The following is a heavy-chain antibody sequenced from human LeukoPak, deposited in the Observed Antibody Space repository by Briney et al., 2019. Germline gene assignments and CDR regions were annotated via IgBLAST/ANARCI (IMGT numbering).Heavy chain of an antibody. Sequence: SGTLSLTCAVSGGSISSSNWWSWVRQPPGKGLEWIGEIYHSGSTNYNPSLKSRVTISVDKSKNQFSLKLSSMTAADTAVYYCASPAGYSSGWYEGDAHNYYYYGMDVWGQGTTVTVSS. V-gene: IGHV4-4*02. J-gene: IGHJ6*02. CDR3: ASPAGYSSGWYEGDAHNYYYYGMDV. CDR1: GGSISSSNW. D-gene: IGHD6-19*01. CDR2: IYHSGST.